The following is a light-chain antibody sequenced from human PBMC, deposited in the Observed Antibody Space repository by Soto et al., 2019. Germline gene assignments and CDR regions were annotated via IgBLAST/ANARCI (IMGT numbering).Light chain of an antibody. Sequence: QSALTQPASVSGSPGQSITISCTGTSSDVGGYNYVSWYQHHPGKAPKLMIYDVRNRPSGVSNRFSGSKSGNTASLTISGLQAEDEADYYCSSYTSSSNTYVFGTGTKLTVL. CDR3: SSYTSSSNTYV. CDR1: SSDVGGYNY. CDR2: DVR. J-gene: IGLJ1*01. V-gene: IGLV2-14*03.